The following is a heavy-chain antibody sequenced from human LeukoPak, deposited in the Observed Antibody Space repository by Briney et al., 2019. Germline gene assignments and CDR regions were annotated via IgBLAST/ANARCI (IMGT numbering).Heavy chain of an antibody. D-gene: IGHD2-21*01. CDR1: GGSISSGSYY. CDR2: IYTSGST. J-gene: IGHJ4*02. V-gene: IGHV4-61*02. CDR3: ARQISIRYLNY. Sequence: SETLSLTCTVSGGSISSGSYYWSWIRQPAGKGLEWIGRIYTSGSTNYNPSLKSRVTISVDPSKNQFSLKLSSVTAADTAVYYCARQISIRYLNYWGQGTLVTVSS.